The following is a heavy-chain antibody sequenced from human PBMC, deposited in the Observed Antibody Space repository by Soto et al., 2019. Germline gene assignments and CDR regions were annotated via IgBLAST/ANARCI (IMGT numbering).Heavy chain of an antibody. Sequence: GGSLRLSCAASGFTVSSNHMSWVRQAPGKGPEWISVIFNGESIYYADSVKGRFTISRDNSKNTLFLQMNSLRAEDTAVYYCARDPNIVLVPAALRSYYYYYGMDVWGQGTTVTVSS. J-gene: IGHJ6*02. CDR2: IFNGESI. D-gene: IGHD2-2*01. V-gene: IGHV3-66*01. CDR3: ARDPNIVLVPAALRSYYYYYGMDV. CDR1: GFTVSSNH.